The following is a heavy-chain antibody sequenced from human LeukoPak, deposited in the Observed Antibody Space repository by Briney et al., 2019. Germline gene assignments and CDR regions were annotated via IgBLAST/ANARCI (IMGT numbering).Heavy chain of an antibody. D-gene: IGHD6-25*01. CDR2: IIPIFGTA. Sequence: SVKVSCKASGGTFSSYAISWVRQAPGQGLEWMGRIIPIFGTANYAQRFQGRVTITTDESTSTAYMELSSLRSEDTAVYYCARDPSSDYTNTGFDYWGQGTLVTVSS. CDR1: GGTFSSYA. J-gene: IGHJ4*02. V-gene: IGHV1-69*05. CDR3: ARDPSSDYTNTGFDY.